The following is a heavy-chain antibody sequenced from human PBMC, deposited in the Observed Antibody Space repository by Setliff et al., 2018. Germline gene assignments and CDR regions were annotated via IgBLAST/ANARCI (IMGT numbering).Heavy chain of an antibody. CDR2: IYHSGNT. Sequence: SETLSLTCTVSGGSISSGDHYWSWIRQHPGKGLEWIGYIYHSGNTYYNPSLKSRVTISVDTSKNQFSLKLSSVTAADTAVYYCARERGLGYCSSTSCRYYYYGMDVWGQGTTVTVSS. CDR1: GGSISSGDHY. V-gene: IGHV4-31*03. CDR3: ARERGLGYCSSTSCRYYYYGMDV. J-gene: IGHJ6*02. D-gene: IGHD2-2*01.